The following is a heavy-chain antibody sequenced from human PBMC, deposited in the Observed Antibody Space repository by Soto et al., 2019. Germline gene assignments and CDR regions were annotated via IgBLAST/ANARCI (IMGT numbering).Heavy chain of an antibody. CDR1: GDSISSGDYY. J-gene: IGHJ6*02. Sequence: QVQLQESGPGLVKPSQTLSLTCTVSGDSISSGDYYWSWIRQPPGKGLEWIGYIYYSGSTYYNPSLKSRVTISVDTSKNQFSRKLSSVTAADTAVYYCARDIVLVPFFFGYYGMDVWGQGTTVTVSS. D-gene: IGHD2-2*01. CDR2: IYYSGST. CDR3: ARDIVLVPFFFGYYGMDV. V-gene: IGHV4-30-4*01.